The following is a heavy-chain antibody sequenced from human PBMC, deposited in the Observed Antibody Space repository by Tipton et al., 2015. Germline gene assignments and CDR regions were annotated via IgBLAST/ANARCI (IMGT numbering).Heavy chain of an antibody. CDR3: VKDGYYYDTSGYSPLDY. CDR2: ISSNGYNT. J-gene: IGHJ4*02. Sequence: SLRLSCAASGFNFREYIMNWVRQAPGKGLEYVSAISSNGYNTYYADSVKGRFTISRDNSKNTLYLQMSSLRAEDTAVYYCVKDGYYYDTSGYSPLDYWGQGTLVTVSS. D-gene: IGHD3-22*01. V-gene: IGHV3-64D*08. CDR1: GFNFREYI.